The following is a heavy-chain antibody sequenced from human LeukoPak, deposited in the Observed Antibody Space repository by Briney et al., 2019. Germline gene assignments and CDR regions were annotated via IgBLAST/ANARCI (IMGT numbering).Heavy chain of an antibody. V-gene: IGHV4-59*01. CDR2: IYYSGRT. CDR3: ARYVSSGSWYFDL. Sequence: SETLSLTCTVSGGSISSYYWSWIRQPPGKGLEWIGYIYYSGRTNYNPSLKSRVTISVDTSKNQFSLKLSSVTAADTAVYYCARYVSSGSWYFDLWGCGTLVTVSS. J-gene: IGHJ2*01. CDR1: GGSISSYY. D-gene: IGHD6-19*01.